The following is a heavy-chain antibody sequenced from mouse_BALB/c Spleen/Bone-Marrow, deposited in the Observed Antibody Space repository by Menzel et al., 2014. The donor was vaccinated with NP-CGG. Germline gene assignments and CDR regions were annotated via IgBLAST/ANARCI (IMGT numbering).Heavy chain of an antibody. CDR1: GYTFSSYW. CDR3: ARDGIDY. Sequence: VHLVESGAELVRPGSSVKISCKASGYTFSSYWMNWVKQRPGQGLEWIGQIYPGDGDTNYNGKFKGKATLTADKSSSTAYMQLSSLTSEDSAVYFCARDGIDYWGQGTTLTVSS. CDR2: IYPGDGDT. D-gene: IGHD1-2*01. V-gene: IGHV1-80*01. J-gene: IGHJ2*01.